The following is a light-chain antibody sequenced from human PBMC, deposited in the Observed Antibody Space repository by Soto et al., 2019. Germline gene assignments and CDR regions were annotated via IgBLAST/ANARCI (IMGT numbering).Light chain of an antibody. CDR3: QQRSNWPPL. Sequence: EMVFTQSPTTLSLSPGERATLSCRASQSVSSYLAWYPQKPGQAPRLLIYDASNRATGIPARFSGSGSGTDFTLTISSLEPEDFAVYYCQQRSNWPPLFGGGTKVDIK. CDR2: DAS. J-gene: IGKJ4*01. V-gene: IGKV3-11*01. CDR1: QSVSSY.